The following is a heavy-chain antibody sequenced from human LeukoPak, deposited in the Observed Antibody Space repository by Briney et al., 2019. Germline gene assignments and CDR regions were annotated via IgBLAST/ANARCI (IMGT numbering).Heavy chain of an antibody. J-gene: IGHJ4*02. CDR3: ARDPGSSSFDY. V-gene: IGHV3-7*01. D-gene: IGHD6-13*01. Sequence: PGGSLRLSCVASGFTFSSFWMRWVRQAPGKGLEFVSNIDQDGSVRNYLDSVKGRFLISRDNAKNSLYLQMDSLRAEDTAVYFCARDPGSSSFDYWGLGTPVTVSS. CDR2: IDQDGSVR. CDR1: GFTFSSFW.